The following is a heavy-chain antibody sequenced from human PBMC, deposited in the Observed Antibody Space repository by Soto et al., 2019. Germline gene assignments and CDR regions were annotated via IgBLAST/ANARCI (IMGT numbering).Heavy chain of an antibody. CDR3: ARGLRPRIAAAGNGMDV. J-gene: IGHJ6*02. Sequence: SETLSLTCAVYGGSFSGYYWSWIRQPPGKGLEWIGEINHSGSTNYNPSLKSRVTISVDTSKNQFSLKLSSVIAADTAVYYCARGLRPRIAAAGNGMDVWGQGTTVTVS. CDR1: GGSFSGYY. D-gene: IGHD6-13*01. CDR2: INHSGST. V-gene: IGHV4-34*01.